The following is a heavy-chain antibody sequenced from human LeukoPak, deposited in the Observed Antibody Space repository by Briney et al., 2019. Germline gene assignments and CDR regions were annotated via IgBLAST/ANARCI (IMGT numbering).Heavy chain of an antibody. Sequence: PGGSLRLSCAASGFTFSSYSMNWVRQAPGKGLEWVSAISGSGGSTYYADSVKGRFTISRDNSKNTLYLQMNSLRAEDTAVYYCAKGLTLPAADFEFDYWGQGTLVTVSS. J-gene: IGHJ4*02. CDR2: ISGSGGST. D-gene: IGHD2-2*01. CDR1: GFTFSSYS. V-gene: IGHV3-23*01. CDR3: AKGLTLPAADFEFDY.